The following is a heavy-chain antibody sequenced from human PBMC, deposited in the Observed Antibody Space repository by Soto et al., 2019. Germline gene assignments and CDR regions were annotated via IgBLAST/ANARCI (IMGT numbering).Heavy chain of an antibody. Sequence: ESGPTLVNPTQTLTLTCTFSGFSLSTRGMCVSWIRQPPGKALEWLALIDWDDDKYFSTSLKTRLTISKDTSKNQVVLTVTNMDPVDTATYYCVRAPSGDCKNGMDVWGQGTTVTVSS. D-gene: IGHD2-21*02. CDR3: VRAPSGDCKNGMDV. CDR1: GFSLSTRGMC. CDR2: IDWDDDK. V-gene: IGHV2-70*01. J-gene: IGHJ6*02.